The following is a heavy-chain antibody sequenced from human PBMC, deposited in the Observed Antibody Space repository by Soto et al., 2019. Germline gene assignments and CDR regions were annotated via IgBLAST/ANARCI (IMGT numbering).Heavy chain of an antibody. D-gene: IGHD3-10*01. Sequence: SETLSLTCTVSGGSISTYFWGWIRQPPGKGLEWIGYIYYDGSTKSNPSLKSRVTISVDTSKNQFSLKLSSVTAADTAGDYCARDSGTDHYYYMDVWGKGTTVT. CDR2: IYYDGST. J-gene: IGHJ6*03. V-gene: IGHV4-59*01. CDR1: GGSISTYF. CDR3: ARDSGTDHYYYMDV.